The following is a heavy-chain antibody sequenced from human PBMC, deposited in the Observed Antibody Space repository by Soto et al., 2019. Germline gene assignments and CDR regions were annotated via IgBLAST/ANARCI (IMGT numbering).Heavy chain of an antibody. CDR2: IIPIFGTA. CDR1: GGTFSSYA. J-gene: IGHJ6*02. D-gene: IGHD3-22*01. Sequence: QVQLVQSGAEVKKPGSSVKVSCKASGGTFSSYAISWVRQAPGQGLEWMGGIIPIFGTANYAQKFQGRVTITADESTSTAYMELSSLRSEDTAVYYCARGYYDSSGYYNYYYYGMAVWGQGTTVTVS. V-gene: IGHV1-69*12. CDR3: ARGYYDSSGYYNYYYYGMAV.